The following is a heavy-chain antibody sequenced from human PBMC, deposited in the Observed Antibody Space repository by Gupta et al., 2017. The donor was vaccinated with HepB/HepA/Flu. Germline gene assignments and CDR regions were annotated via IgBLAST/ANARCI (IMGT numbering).Heavy chain of an antibody. CDR1: GFSLSTTAVG. J-gene: IGHJ4*02. CDR2: IYLNDDK. Sequence: ITVTQSGPTLVKPTQTVTLTCTFSGFSLSTTAVGVGWIRQPPGKALEWLASIYLNDDKRYSPSLKSRLTITKDTSNNQVVLTMTNMDPVDTATYYCVRGDYGDPFDYWGQGTLVTVSS. D-gene: IGHD4-17*01. CDR3: VRGDYGDPFDY. V-gene: IGHV2-5*01.